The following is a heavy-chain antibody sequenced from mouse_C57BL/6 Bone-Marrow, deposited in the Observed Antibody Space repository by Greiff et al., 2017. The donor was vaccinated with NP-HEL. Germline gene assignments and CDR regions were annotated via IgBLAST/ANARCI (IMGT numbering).Heavy chain of an antibody. CDR2: INPGSGGT. CDR3: ARRGKIYYYGSSLAY. Sequence: QVQLQQSGAELVRPGTSVKVSCKASGYAFTNYLIEWVKQRPGQGLEWIGVINPGSGGTNYNEKFKGKATLTADKSSSTAYMQLSSLTSEDSAVYFWARRGKIYYYGSSLAYWGQGTLVTVSA. D-gene: IGHD1-1*01. CDR1: GYAFTNYL. J-gene: IGHJ3*01. V-gene: IGHV1-54*01.